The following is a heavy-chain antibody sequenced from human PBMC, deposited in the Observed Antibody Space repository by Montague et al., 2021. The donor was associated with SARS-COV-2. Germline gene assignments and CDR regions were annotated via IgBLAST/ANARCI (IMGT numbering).Heavy chain of an antibody. Sequence: SETLSLTCSVSGDSINNSRYYWGWIRQPPGQGLEWIGTIYYSGSAYYNPSLQSRVTISVDTYKDQFSLKLNSVTATDTAVYYCARLESTRGVIIRGAFHIWGQGTKVTVSS. CDR1: GDSINNSRYY. CDR3: ARLESTRGVIIRGAFHI. CDR2: IYYSGSA. V-gene: IGHV4-39*01. D-gene: IGHD3-10*01. J-gene: IGHJ3*02.